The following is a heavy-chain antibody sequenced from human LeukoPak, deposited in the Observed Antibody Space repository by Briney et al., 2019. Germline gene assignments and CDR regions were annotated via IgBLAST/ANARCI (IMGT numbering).Heavy chain of an antibody. CDR2: IYYSGST. D-gene: IGHD3-10*01. J-gene: IGHJ4*02. CDR1: GGSISSSSYF. Sequence: SETLSLTCTVSGGSISSSSYFWGWIRQPPGKGLEWIGSIYYSGSTYYNPSLKSRVTISVDTSKNQFSLKLTSVTAPDTAVYYCARHRFGGFYYFDYWGQGTLVTVSS. CDR3: ARHRFGGFYYFDY. V-gene: IGHV4-39*01.